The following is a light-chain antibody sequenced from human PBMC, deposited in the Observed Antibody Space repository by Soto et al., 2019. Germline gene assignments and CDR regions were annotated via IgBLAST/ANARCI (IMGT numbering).Light chain of an antibody. CDR2: SNN. Sequence: QSVLTQPPSASGTPGQRVTISCSGSSSNIGINYVYWYQQLPGAAPKLLIYSNNQRPSGVPDRFSGSKSGTSASLAISGLRSDDEADYHCAAWDDSLRGMVFGGGTKLTVL. CDR3: AAWDDSLRGMV. V-gene: IGLV1-47*02. CDR1: SSNIGINY. J-gene: IGLJ2*01.